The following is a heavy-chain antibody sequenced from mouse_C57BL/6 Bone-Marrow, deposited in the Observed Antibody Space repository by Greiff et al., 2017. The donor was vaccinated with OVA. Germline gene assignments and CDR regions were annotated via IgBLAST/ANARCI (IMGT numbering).Heavy chain of an antibody. V-gene: IGHV1-69*01. CDR2: IDPSDSYT. J-gene: IGHJ3*01. D-gene: IGHD2-2*01. Sequence: QVQLKQPGAELVMPGASVKLSCKASGYTFTSYWMHWVKQRPGQGLEWIGEIDPSDSYTNYNQKFKGKSTLTVDKSSSTAYMQLSSLTSEDSAVYYCARGYGYAWFAYWGQGTLVTVSA. CDR1: GYTFTSYW. CDR3: ARGYGYAWFAY.